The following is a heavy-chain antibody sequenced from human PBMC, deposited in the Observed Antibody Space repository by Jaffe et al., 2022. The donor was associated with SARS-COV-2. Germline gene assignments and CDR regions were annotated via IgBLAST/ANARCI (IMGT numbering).Heavy chain of an antibody. D-gene: IGHD3-22*01. CDR2: IYYSGST. CDR3: AAGPAYYDSSGYPH. J-gene: IGHJ4*02. Sequence: QVQLQESGPGLVKPSETLSLTCTVSGGSISSYYWSWIRQPPGKGLEWIGYIYYSGSTNYNPSLKSRVTISVDTSKNQFSLKLSSVTAADTAVYYCAAGPAYYDSSGYPHWGQGTLVTVSS. CDR1: GGSISSYY. V-gene: IGHV4-59*01.